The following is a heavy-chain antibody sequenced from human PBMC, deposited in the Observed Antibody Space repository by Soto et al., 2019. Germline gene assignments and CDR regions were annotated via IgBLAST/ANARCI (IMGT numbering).Heavy chain of an antibody. CDR2: IYPRDSDF. Sequence: GESVKISGKASGYSFTNYCIAWVRQMPWKGLEWVGLIYPRDSDFRYSPSFQGQVTISADRSINTAYLQWSSLKASDTAIYYCARQHVSAPTLPFVSYGKWGQGSMVTV. V-gene: IGHV5-51*01. CDR1: GYSFTNYC. J-gene: IGHJ4*02. CDR3: ARQHVSAPTLPFVSYGK. D-gene: IGHD3-16*02.